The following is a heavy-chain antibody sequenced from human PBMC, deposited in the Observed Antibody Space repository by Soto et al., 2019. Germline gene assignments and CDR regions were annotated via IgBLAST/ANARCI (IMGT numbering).Heavy chain of an antibody. CDR2: ISPYTGNT. J-gene: IGHJ6*02. CDR1: GYIFVNYG. CDR3: VMVDNYVTPTPQDV. D-gene: IGHD3-16*01. Sequence: ASVTVSCKASGYIFVNYGIAWVRQDPGQGLEWMGWISPYTGNTHSATKVQGRLTMTTDTSTSTAYMDLGSLTSDDTAVYYCVMVDNYVTPTPQDVWGQGTTVTVSS. V-gene: IGHV1-18*01.